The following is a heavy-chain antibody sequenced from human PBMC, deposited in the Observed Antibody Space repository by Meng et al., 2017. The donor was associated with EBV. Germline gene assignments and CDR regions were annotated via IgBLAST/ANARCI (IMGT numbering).Heavy chain of an antibody. CDR3: ASESGRGFTPDY. V-gene: IGHV1-69*01. Sequence: QGQLQQAGARGRKPGSSVRGYRGTSGGTFRSDAVSWVRQAPGQGLEWMGGLIPMSGAPHYAQKFQDRVTIIADESTSTHSMELNNLRFEDTAMYYCASESGRGFTPDYWGQGTLVTVSS. J-gene: IGHJ4*02. CDR1: GGTFRSDA. CDR2: LIPMSGAP. D-gene: IGHD3-10*01.